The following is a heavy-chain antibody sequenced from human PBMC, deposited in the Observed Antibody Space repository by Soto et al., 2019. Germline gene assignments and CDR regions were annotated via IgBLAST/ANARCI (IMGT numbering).Heavy chain of an antibody. Sequence: GGSLRLSCAASGFTFSSYAMHWVRQAPGKGLECVAVISYDGSNKYYADSVKGRFTISRDNSKNTLYLQMNSLRAEDTAVYYCARSSGPLRITMIVVSAFDIWGQGTMVTVSS. J-gene: IGHJ3*02. D-gene: IGHD3-22*01. CDR1: GFTFSSYA. V-gene: IGHV3-30-3*01. CDR2: ISYDGSNK. CDR3: ARSSGPLRITMIVVSAFDI.